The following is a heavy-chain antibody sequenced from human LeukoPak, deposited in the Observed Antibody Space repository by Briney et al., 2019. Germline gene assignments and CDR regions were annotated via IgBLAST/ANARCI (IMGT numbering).Heavy chain of an antibody. V-gene: IGHV1-18*01. CDR2: ISAYNGNT. Sequence: GASVKVSCKASGYTFTSYGISWVRQAPGQGLEWMGWISAYNGNTNYAQKLQGRVTMTTDTSTSTAYMELRSLRSDDTAVYYCARALAPTPYDFWSGYYWFDPWGQGTLVTVSS. CDR3: ARALAPTPYDFWSGYYWFDP. J-gene: IGHJ5*02. D-gene: IGHD3-3*01. CDR1: GYTFTSYG.